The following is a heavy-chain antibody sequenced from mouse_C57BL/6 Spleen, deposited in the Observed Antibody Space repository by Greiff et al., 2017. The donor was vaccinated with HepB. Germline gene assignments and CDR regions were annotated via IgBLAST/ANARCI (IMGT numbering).Heavy chain of an antibody. J-gene: IGHJ4*01. D-gene: IGHD2-4*01. Sequence: QVHVKQSGAELVKPGASVKLSCKASGYTFTSYWMHWVKQRPGQGLEWIGMIHPNSGSTNYNEKFKSKATLTVDKSSSTAYMQLSSLTSEDSAVYYCARGSTMMDYYAMDYWGQGTSVTVSS. CDR2: IHPNSGST. CDR3: ARGSTMMDYYAMDY. CDR1: GYTFTSYW. V-gene: IGHV1-64*01.